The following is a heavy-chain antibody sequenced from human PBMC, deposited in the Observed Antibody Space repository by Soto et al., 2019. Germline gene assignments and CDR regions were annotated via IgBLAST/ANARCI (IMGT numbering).Heavy chain of an antibody. J-gene: IGHJ4*02. Sequence: EVQLVESGGGLVQPGGSLRLSCAASGFTFSSYWMSWVRQAPGKGLEWVANIKQDGSEKYYVDSVKGRFTISRDNAKNSLYLQMNSLRAEDTAVYYCAKNSGGSFNSIWGQGTLVTVSS. V-gene: IGHV3-7*01. D-gene: IGHD2-15*01. CDR1: GFTFSSYW. CDR2: IKQDGSEK. CDR3: AKNSGGSFNSI.